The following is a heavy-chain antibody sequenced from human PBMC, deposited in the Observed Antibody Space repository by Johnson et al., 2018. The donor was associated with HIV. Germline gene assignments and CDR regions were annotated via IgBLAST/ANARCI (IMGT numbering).Heavy chain of an antibody. J-gene: IGHJ3*02. CDR3: ARSQVAATSEGAFDI. CDR2: INWNGGST. Sequence: VQLVESGGGVVQPGGSLRLSCAASGFTFSSYGMHWVRQAPGKGLEWVSGINWNGGSTGYADSVKGRFTISRDNAKNSLYLQMNSLRAEDTALYYCARSQVAATSEGAFDIWGQGTMVTVSS. CDR1: GFTFSSYG. D-gene: IGHD2-15*01. V-gene: IGHV3-20*04.